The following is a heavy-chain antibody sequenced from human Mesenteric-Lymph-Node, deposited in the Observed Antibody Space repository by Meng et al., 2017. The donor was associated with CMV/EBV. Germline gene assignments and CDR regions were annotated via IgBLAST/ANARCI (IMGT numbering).Heavy chain of an antibody. J-gene: IGHJ4*02. V-gene: IGHV3-23*03. CDR1: GFTFSSSV. Sequence: GESLKISCAASGFTFSSSVLTWVRQAPGKGLEWVSVIYSADSTTYYADSVRGRFTISRDNSKNTVYLQMNSLRVDDTAVYYCATRRFAPANWGQGTLVTVSS. CDR3: ATRRFAPAN. CDR2: IYSADSTT.